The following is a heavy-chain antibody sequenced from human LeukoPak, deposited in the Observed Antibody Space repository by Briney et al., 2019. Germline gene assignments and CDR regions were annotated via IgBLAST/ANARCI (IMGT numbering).Heavy chain of an antibody. V-gene: IGHV3-7*01. D-gene: IGHD3-9*01. Sequence: GSLRLSCAATGFSFRSYWMNWVRQAPGKGLEWLAIIKQDGSEKHYKGSVEGRFTISRDNAKNSLHLQMNSLRAEDTAVYYCAGGSGYLITSWGQGTLVTVSS. CDR1: GFSFRSYW. CDR2: IKQDGSEK. CDR3: AGGSGYLITS. J-gene: IGHJ5*02.